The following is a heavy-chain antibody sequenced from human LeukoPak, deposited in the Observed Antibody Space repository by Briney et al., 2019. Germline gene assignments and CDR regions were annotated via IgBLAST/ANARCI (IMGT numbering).Heavy chain of an antibody. Sequence: GGSLRLSCAASGFTFSSHDMNWVRQAPGKGLEWVSFISTSSTSVYYADSVKGRFTISRDNAKNSLCLQMNSLRDEDSAVYYCARDQGIFDYWGQGTLVTVSS. V-gene: IGHV3-48*02. CDR2: ISTSSTSV. CDR3: ARDQGIFDY. CDR1: GFTFSSHD. J-gene: IGHJ4*02.